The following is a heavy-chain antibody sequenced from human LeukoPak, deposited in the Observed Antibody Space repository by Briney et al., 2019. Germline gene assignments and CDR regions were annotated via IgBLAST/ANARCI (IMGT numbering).Heavy chain of an antibody. CDR2: ISYDGSNK. CDR3: ARDGNIAAAGLFYYYGMDV. CDR1: GFTFSSYA. V-gene: IGHV3-30*04. J-gene: IGHJ6*02. Sequence: HGGSLRLSCAASGFTFSSYAMHWVRQAPGKGLEWVAVISYDGSNKYYADSVKGRFTISRDNSKNTLYLQMNSLRAEDTAVYYCARDGNIAAAGLFYYYGMDVWGQGTTVTVSS. D-gene: IGHD6-13*01.